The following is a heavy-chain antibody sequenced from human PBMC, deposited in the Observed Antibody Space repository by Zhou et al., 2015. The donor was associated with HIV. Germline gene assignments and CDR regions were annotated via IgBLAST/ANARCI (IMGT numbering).Heavy chain of an antibody. Sequence: QVQLVQSGAEVKKPGASVKVSCKASGYTFTGYYMHWVRQAPGQGLEWMGWINPNSGGTNYAQKFQGRVTMTRDTSISTAYMELSRLRSDDTAVYYCARDLGTGTGGATFDYWGQGTLVTVSS. V-gene: IGHV1-2*02. J-gene: IGHJ4*02. CDR3: ARDLGTGTGGATFDY. D-gene: IGHD1-7*01. CDR1: GYTFTGYY. CDR2: INPNSGGT.